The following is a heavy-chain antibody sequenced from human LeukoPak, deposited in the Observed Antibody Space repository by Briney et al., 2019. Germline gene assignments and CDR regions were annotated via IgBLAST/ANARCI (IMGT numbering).Heavy chain of an antibody. CDR2: ISGGGGST. CDR3: AKGGYCSSTSCYVGWFDP. Sequence: QPGRSLRLSCAASGSTLSNYATSWVRQAPGKGRGWGSVISGGGGSTYYADSVKGRSTISTANPKKTLFLQMNSLRAEDTAVYYCAKGGYCSSTSCYVGWFDPWGQGTLVTVSS. CDR1: GSTLSNYA. D-gene: IGHD2-2*01. V-gene: IGHV3-23*01. J-gene: IGHJ5*02.